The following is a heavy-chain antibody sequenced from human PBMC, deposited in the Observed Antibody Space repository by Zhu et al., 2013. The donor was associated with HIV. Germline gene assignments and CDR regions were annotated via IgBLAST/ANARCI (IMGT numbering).Heavy chain of an antibody. CDR2: INAGNGNT. V-gene: IGHV1-3*01. Sequence: QVQLVQSGAEVKKPGASVKVSCKASGYTFTSYAMHWVRQAPGQRLEWMGWINAGNGNTKYSQKFQGRVTITRDTSASTAYMELSSLRSEDTAVYYCARSYDYVWGSYRYDAFDIWGQGTMVTVSS. CDR3: ARSYDYVWGSYRYDAFDI. J-gene: IGHJ3*02. D-gene: IGHD3-16*02. CDR1: GYTFTSYA.